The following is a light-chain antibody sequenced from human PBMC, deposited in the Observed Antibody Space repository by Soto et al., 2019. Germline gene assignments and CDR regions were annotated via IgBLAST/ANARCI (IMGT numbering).Light chain of an antibody. CDR3: QQYGSSPLT. V-gene: IGKV3-20*01. CDR1: QSVTSSY. Sequence: ENVLTQSPGTLSLSPGERATLSCRASQSVTSSYLAWYQQKPGQAPRLLIYGASTRTTDIPDRFSGSGSGIDFTLTISRLEPEDSAVYYCQQYGSSPLTFGGGTKVEIK. J-gene: IGKJ4*01. CDR2: GAS.